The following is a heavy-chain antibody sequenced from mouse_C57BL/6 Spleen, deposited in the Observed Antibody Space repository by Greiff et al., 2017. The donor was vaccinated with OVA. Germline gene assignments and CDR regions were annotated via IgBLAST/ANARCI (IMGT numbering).Heavy chain of an antibody. D-gene: IGHD4-1*01. CDR3: ARSSNWERGAY. J-gene: IGHJ3*01. Sequence: QVQLQQSGAELAKPGASVKLSCKASGYTFTSYWMHWVKQRPGQGLEWIGYINPSRGYTKYNQKFKDKATLTADKSSSTAYMQLSSLTDEDSAVYDCARSSNWERGAYWGQGTLVTVSA. CDR2: INPSRGYT. CDR1: GYTFTSYW. V-gene: IGHV1-7*01.